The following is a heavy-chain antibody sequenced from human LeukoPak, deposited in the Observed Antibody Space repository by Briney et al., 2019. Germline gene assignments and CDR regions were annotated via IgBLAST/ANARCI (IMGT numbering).Heavy chain of an antibody. D-gene: IGHD6-19*01. V-gene: IGHV1-8*02. CDR1: GGTFSSYA. J-gene: IGHJ5*02. CDR3: ARGRGYSSGWDSNWFDP. Sequence: ASVKVSCKASGGTFSSYAISWVRQATGQGLEWMGWMNPNSGNTGYAQKFQGRVTMTRNTSISTAYMELSSLRSEDTAVYYCARGRGYSSGWDSNWFDPWGQGTLVTVSS. CDR2: MNPNSGNT.